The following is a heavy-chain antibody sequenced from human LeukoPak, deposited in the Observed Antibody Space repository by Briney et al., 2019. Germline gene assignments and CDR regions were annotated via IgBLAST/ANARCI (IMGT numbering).Heavy chain of an antibody. V-gene: IGHV1-18*01. CDR1: GYTFTSFG. Sequence: GASVKVSCKASGYTFTSFGISWVRQAPGQGLEWMGWISAYNGNTDYAQKLQGRVTLTTDTSTSTAYMELRSLRSDDTAVYYCARGPYGDYRTPYYYYGMDVWGQGTTVTVSS. D-gene: IGHD4-17*01. CDR2: ISAYNGNT. J-gene: IGHJ6*02. CDR3: ARGPYGDYRTPYYYYGMDV.